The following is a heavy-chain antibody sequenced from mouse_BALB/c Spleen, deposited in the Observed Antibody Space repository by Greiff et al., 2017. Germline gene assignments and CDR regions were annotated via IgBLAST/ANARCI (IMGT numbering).Heavy chain of an antibody. CDR2: ILPGSGST. CDR1: GYTFSSYW. V-gene: IGHV1-9*01. CDR3: ARRGGYYVGSYAMDY. Sequence: VQLQQSGAELMKPGASVKISCKATGYTFSSYWIEWVKQRPGHGLEWIGEILPGSGSTNYNEKFKGKATFTADTSSNTAYMQLSSLTSEDSAVYYCARRGGYYVGSYAMDYWGQGTSVTVSS. D-gene: IGHD2-3*01. J-gene: IGHJ4*01.